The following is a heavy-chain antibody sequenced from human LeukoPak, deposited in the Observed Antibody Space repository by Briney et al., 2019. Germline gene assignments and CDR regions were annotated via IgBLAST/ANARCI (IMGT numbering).Heavy chain of an antibody. V-gene: IGHV1-69*01. CDR3: ASPGYCGGSCYQDSVSDDAFDI. CDR2: IIPIFGTA. D-gene: IGHD2-21*01. Sequence: SSVKVSCKASGGTFSSYAISWVRQAPGQGLEWMGGIIPIFGTANYAQKFQGRVTITADESTSTAYMELSSLRSEDTAVYYCASPGYCGGSCYQDSVSDDAFDIWGQGTMVTVSS. J-gene: IGHJ3*02. CDR1: GGTFSSYA.